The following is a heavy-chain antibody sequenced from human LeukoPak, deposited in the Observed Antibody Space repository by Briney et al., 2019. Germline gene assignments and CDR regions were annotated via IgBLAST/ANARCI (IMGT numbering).Heavy chain of an antibody. J-gene: IGHJ4*02. Sequence: ASVKVSCKAFGYTITGYYMHWVRQAPGQGLEWMGWINPNSGGTNYAQKFQGRVTMTRDTSISTAYMELSRLRSDDTAVYYCARGGYSSGWYFYWGQGTLVTVSS. CDR1: GYTITGYY. V-gene: IGHV1-2*02. CDR2: INPNSGGT. D-gene: IGHD6-19*01. CDR3: ARGGYSSGWYFY.